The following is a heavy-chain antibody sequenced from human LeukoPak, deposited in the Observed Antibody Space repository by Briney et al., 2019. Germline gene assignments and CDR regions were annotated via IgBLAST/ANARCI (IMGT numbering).Heavy chain of an antibody. Sequence: GRSLRLSCAASGFTFDDYAMHWVRQAPGKGLEWVSGISWNSGSIGYADSVKGRFTISRDNAKNSLYLQMNSLRAEDTALYYCAKGCDIAMAGSGLDAFDIWGQGTMVTVSS. J-gene: IGHJ3*02. CDR3: AKGCDIAMAGSGLDAFDI. CDR1: GFTFDDYA. V-gene: IGHV3-9*01. CDR2: ISWNSGSI. D-gene: IGHD6-19*01.